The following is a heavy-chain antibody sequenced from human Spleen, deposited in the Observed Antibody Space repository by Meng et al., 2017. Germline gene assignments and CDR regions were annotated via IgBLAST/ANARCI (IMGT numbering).Heavy chain of an antibody. CDR3: AKDFYYYDSSGYYDY. V-gene: IGHV1-2*02. CDR1: GYTFTGYY. Sequence: QVHRVQAGAELKKPGASVKVSCRASGYTFTGYYLHWVRQAPGQGLELIGWINPNSGGTDFPQKFQGRVTLTRDTSINTAYMELSRLTSDDTAVYYCAKDFYYYDSSGYYDYWGQGTLVTVSS. CDR2: INPNSGGT. D-gene: IGHD3-22*01. J-gene: IGHJ4*02.